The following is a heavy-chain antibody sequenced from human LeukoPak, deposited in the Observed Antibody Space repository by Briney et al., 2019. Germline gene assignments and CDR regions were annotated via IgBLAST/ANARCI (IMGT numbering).Heavy chain of an antibody. V-gene: IGHV3-23*01. Sequence: GGSLRLSCAASGFTFSNYVMIWVRQAPGKGLEWVSIIGTSGGDIHYADSVKGRFSISRDNSKNTLYLQMNSLRAEDTAVYYCAKDSSSWYYFDYWGQGTLVTVSS. CDR3: AKDSSSWYYFDY. CDR1: GFTFSNYV. J-gene: IGHJ4*02. CDR2: IGTSGGDI. D-gene: IGHD6-13*01.